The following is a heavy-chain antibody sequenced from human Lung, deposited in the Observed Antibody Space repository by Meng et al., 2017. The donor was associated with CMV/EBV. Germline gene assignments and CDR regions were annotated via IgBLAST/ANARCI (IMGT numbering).Heavy chain of an antibody. J-gene: IGHJ6*02. D-gene: IGHD2-2*02. CDR2: ISGSGTTT. V-gene: IGHV3-11*01. CDR3: ARDCATTSCYNPINTYYYFYGLDV. CDR1: GFTFSDYY. Sequence: SCAVSGFTFSDYYMAWIRQAPGKGLEWVSYISGSGTTTYYADSVQGRFTISRDSAKNSLYLEMNSLRAEDTVVYYCARDCATTSCYNPINTYYYFYGLDVXGQGXTVTVSS.